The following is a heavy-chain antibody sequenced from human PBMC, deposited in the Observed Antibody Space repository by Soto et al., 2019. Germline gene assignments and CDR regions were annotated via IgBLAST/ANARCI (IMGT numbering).Heavy chain of an antibody. V-gene: IGHV4-59*08. Sequence: SETLSLTCTVSGGSISSYYWGWIRQPPGKGLEWIGYIYYSGSTYYNPSLKSRVTISVDTSKNQFSLKLSSVTAGDTAVYYCASWWAIKGYFTYWGQGGLVTVSS. D-gene: IGHD2-15*01. J-gene: IGHJ4*02. CDR1: GGSISSYY. CDR3: ASWWAIKGYFTY. CDR2: IYYSGST.